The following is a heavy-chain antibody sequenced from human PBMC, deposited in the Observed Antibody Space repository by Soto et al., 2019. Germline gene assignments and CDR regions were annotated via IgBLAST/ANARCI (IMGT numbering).Heavy chain of an antibody. CDR1: GGTFGSYA. CDR3: ARPNPAGGAFDI. D-gene: IGHD2-15*01. CDR2: IIPIFGTA. Sequence: QVQLVQSGAEVKKPGSSVKVSWKASGGTFGSYAISWVRQAPGQGLEWMGGIIPIFGTANYAQKFQGRVTITADESTSTAYMELSSLRSEDTAVYYCARPNPAGGAFDIWGQGTMVTVSS. V-gene: IGHV1-69*12. J-gene: IGHJ3*02.